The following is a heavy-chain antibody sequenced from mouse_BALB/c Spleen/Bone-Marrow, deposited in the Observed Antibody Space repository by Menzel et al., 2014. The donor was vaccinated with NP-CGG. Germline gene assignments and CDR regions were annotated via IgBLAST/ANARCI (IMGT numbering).Heavy chain of an antibody. V-gene: IGHV1S56*01. J-gene: IGHJ2*01. Sequence: LQESGPELVKPGASVKMSCKASGYTFTSYFIHWVKQRPGQGLEWIGWIYPGDGSTNYNERFKGKTTLTADKSSSTAYMLLSSLTSEDSAIYFCARGAPYYFDYWGQGTTLTVSS. CDR2: IYPGDGST. D-gene: IGHD3-1*01. CDR3: ARGAPYYFDY. CDR1: GYTFTSYF.